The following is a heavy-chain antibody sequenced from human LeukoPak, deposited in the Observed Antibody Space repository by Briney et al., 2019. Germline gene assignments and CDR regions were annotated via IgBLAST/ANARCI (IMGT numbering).Heavy chain of an antibody. CDR2: ISYDGSNK. CDR3: ARDIY. CDR1: GFTFSSYA. V-gene: IGHV3-30*04. Sequence: PGRSLRLSCAASGFTFSSYAMHWVRQAPGKGLVWVAVISYDGSNKYYADSVKGRFTISRDNSKNTLYLQMNSLRAEDTAVYYCARDIYWGQGTLVNVSS. J-gene: IGHJ4*02.